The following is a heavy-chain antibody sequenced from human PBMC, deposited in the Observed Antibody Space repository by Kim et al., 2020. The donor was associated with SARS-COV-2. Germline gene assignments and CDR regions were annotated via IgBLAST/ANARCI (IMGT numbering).Heavy chain of an antibody. CDR2: ISEDGSTK. CDR3: GRSTAGIS. J-gene: IGHJ5*02. D-gene: IGHD6-19*01. CDR1: GFTFSASW. Sequence: GGSLRLSCAASGFTFSASWMTWVRQSPGKGLDVVAYISEDGSTKSYVDSVKGRFTISRDNAKKSLYLKMSSLRAEDSALYYCGRSTAGISWGQGALVIVS. V-gene: IGHV3-7*01.